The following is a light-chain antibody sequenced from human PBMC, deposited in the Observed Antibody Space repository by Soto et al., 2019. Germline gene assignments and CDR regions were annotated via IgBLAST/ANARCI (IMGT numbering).Light chain of an antibody. J-gene: IGLJ3*02. CDR3: CSYAGSYSWV. Sequence: QSVLTQPRSVSGSPGQSVTISCTGTSSDVGAYNYVSWYQHHPGKAPKVMIYDGSERPSGVPDRFSGPKSDNKASLTISGLQAEDEADYYCCSYAGSYSWVFGGGTKLTVL. V-gene: IGLV2-11*01. CDR2: DGS. CDR1: SSDVGAYNY.